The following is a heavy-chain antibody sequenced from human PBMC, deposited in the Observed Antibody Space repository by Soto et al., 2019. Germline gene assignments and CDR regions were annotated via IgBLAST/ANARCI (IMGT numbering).Heavy chain of an antibody. J-gene: IGHJ4*02. V-gene: IGHV3-21*01. CDR1: GFTFRRFN. CDR2: ISSSSNYI. CDR3: GRGKFGLRLGDDRGYYFDN. D-gene: IGHD3-16*01. Sequence: EVQLVESGGGLVKPGGSLRVSCAASGFTFRRFNMNWVRQAPGKGLEWVSSISSSSNYIYYADSVKGRFTISRDSAKNSLYLQMDSLRVEDTAVYYCGRGKFGLRLGDDRGYYFDNWGQGTLVTVSS.